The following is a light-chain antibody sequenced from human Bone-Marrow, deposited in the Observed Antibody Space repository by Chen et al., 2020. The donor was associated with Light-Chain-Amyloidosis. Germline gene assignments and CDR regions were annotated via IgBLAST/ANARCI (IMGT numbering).Light chain of an antibody. CDR2: DSN. J-gene: IGLJ3*02. CDR1: SSNSGNNY. Sequence: QSALTQPHSLSAPPGQNVTISCSGSSSNSGNNYVSCYQQLPGTAPKLLIYDSNKRPSGIPDRFSGTQSLTSATLGITGLQTGDEADYYCGAWESSLSGRVFGGGTRLTVL. V-gene: IGLV1-51*01. CDR3: GAWESSLSGRV.